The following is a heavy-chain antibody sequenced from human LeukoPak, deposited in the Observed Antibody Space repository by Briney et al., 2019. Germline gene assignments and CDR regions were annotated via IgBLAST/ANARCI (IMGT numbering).Heavy chain of an antibody. CDR2: ISGSGGST. CDR3: AKEGDYYGSGSQTIN. D-gene: IGHD3-10*01. J-gene: IGHJ4*02. Sequence: GGSLRLSCAASGFTFSSYAMSWVRQAPGKGLEWVSAISGSGGSTYYADSVKGRFTISRDNSKNTLYLQMNSLRAEDTAVYHCAKEGDYYGSGSQTINWAQGTLVTVSS. CDR1: GFTFSSYA. V-gene: IGHV3-23*01.